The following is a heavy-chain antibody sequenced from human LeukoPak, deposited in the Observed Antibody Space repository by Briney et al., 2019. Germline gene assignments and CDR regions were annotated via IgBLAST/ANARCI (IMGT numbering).Heavy chain of an antibody. CDR3: ARVGMVRGVITIDY. Sequence: SESLSLTCTVSGGSISSYYCSWIRQPPGKGLDWIGYIYYIGSTNYNPSLKIRVTISVDTSKNRFSLKLSSVTAADTAVYYCARVGMVRGVITIDYWGQGTLVTVSS. CDR2: IYYIGST. CDR1: GGSISSYY. J-gene: IGHJ4*02. D-gene: IGHD3-10*01. V-gene: IGHV4-59*01.